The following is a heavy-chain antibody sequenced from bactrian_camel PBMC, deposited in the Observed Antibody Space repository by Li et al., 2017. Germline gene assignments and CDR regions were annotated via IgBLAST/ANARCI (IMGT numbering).Heavy chain of an antibody. V-gene: IGHV3S1*01. D-gene: IGHD7*01. CDR1: GFTISTYW. Sequence: HVQLVESGGGLVQPGGSLRVSCAVSGFTISTYWMYWVRQAPRNVREWVADIATAGTTRYAYDVRGRFTISKDSAKNSLILQLNNLKPEDTAMYFCALDTTSGGGCQQGQYKYRGQGTQVTVS. J-gene: IGHJ4*01. CDR2: IATAGTT.